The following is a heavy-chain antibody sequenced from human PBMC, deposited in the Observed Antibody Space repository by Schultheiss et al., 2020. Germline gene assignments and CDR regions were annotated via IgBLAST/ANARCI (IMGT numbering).Heavy chain of an antibody. Sequence: SETLSLTCTVSGGSISSSSYYWGWIRQPPGKGLEWIGSIYYSGSTYYNPSLKSRVTISVDTSKNQFSLKLSSVTAADTAVYYCARDSLGAGYNIDCWGQGTLVTVSS. V-gene: IGHV4-39*02. D-gene: IGHD1-1*01. CDR2: IYYSGST. CDR3: ARDSLGAGYNIDC. CDR1: GGSISSSSYY. J-gene: IGHJ4*02.